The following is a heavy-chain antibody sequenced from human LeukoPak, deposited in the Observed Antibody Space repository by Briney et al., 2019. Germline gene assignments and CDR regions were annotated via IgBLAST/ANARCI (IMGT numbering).Heavy chain of an antibody. Sequence: SGPTLVKPTQAFTLTCTFSGFSLSTSGVGVGWIRQPPGKALEWLALIYWDDDKRYSPSLKSRLTITKDTSKNRVVLTMTNMDPVDTATYYCAHSLALGYDFGTLDYWGQGTLVTVSS. CDR2: IYWDDDK. CDR1: GFSLSTSGVG. CDR3: AHSLALGYDFGTLDY. D-gene: IGHD5-12*01. J-gene: IGHJ4*02. V-gene: IGHV2-5*02.